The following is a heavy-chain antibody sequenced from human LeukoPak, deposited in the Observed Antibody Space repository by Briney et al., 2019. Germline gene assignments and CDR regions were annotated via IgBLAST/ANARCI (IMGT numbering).Heavy chain of an antibody. D-gene: IGHD2-2*01. CDR1: GYTFTGCY. V-gene: IGHV1-2*02. CDR3: ARANPLYCSSTTCLFDY. CDR2: INPNSGDT. Sequence: ASVKVSCKASGYTFTGCYMHWVRQAPGQGFEWMGWINPNSGDTNYAQKFQGRVTMTRDTSISTAHMEQSRLRYDDAAVYYCARANPLYCSSTTCLFDYWGQGTLVTVSS. J-gene: IGHJ4*02.